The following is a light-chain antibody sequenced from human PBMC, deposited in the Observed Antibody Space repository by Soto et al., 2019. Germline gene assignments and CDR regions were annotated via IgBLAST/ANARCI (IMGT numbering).Light chain of an antibody. V-gene: IGKV3-15*01. CDR1: QSVSSN. CDR2: DAS. CDR3: QQYTNTNNPWM. Sequence: EIVMTQSPATLSVSPGERATLSCRASQSVSSNLAWYQQKPGKAPKLLVYDASTLQRGVASRFSGSGSGTEFTLIISGLQPDDSATYYCQQYTNTNNPWMFGQGTKVEI. J-gene: IGKJ1*01.